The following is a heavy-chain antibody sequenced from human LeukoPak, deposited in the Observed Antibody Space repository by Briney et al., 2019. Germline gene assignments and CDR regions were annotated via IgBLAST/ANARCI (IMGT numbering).Heavy chain of an antibody. Sequence: DPSETLSLTCAVYGGSFSGYYWSWIRQPPGKGLEWIGEINHSGSTYYNPSLKSRVTISVDTSKNQFSLKLSSVTAADTAVYYCARHNPSIAAAGTPTFDYWGQGTLVTVSS. CDR3: ARHNPSIAAAGTPTFDY. CDR1: GGSFSGYY. D-gene: IGHD6-13*01. V-gene: IGHV4-34*01. CDR2: INHSGST. J-gene: IGHJ4*02.